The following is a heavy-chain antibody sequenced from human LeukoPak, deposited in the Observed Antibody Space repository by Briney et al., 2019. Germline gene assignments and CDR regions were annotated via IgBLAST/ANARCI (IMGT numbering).Heavy chain of an antibody. Sequence: GGSLRLSCAASGFTFSDHYMDWVRQAPGKGLEWVGRTRNKANSYTTEYAASVKGRFTSSRDDSKNSLYLQMNSLKTEDTAVYYCARYTAHDAFDIWGQGTMVTVSS. CDR1: GFTFSDHY. V-gene: IGHV3-72*01. J-gene: IGHJ3*02. CDR2: TRNKANSYTT. D-gene: IGHD3-16*02. CDR3: ARYTAHDAFDI.